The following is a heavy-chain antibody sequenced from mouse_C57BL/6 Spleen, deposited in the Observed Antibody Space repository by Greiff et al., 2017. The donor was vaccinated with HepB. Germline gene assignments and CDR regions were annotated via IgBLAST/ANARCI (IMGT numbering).Heavy chain of an antibody. Sequence: QVQLQQSGAELVRPGTSVKVSCKASGYAFTNYLIEWVKQRPGQGLEWIGVINPGSGGTNYNEKFKGKATLTADKSSSTAYMQLSSLTSEDSAVYFCASGGFQFAYWGQGTLVTVSA. J-gene: IGHJ3*01. D-gene: IGHD1-1*02. CDR2: INPGSGGT. CDR3: ASGGFQFAY. V-gene: IGHV1-54*01. CDR1: GYAFTNYL.